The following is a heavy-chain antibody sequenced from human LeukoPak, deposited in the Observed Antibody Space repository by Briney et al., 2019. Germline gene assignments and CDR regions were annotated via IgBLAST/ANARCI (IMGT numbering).Heavy chain of an antibody. CDR2: LYFSGST. D-gene: IGHD2-8*01. Sequence: PSETLFLTCTVSGDSISSSDYCWSWIRQPPGRGLEFVGCLYFSGSTYYNPSLNGRVTISVDTSKNQFSLNLYSMTAADTALYFCARHRSHHGWFDPWGQGTLVTVSS. CDR3: ARHRSHHGWFDP. V-gene: IGHV4-39*01. J-gene: IGHJ5*02. CDR1: GDSISSSDYC.